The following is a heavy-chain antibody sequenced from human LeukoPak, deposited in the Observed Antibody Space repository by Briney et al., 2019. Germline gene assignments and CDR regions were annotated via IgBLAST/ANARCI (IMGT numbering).Heavy chain of an antibody. V-gene: IGHV3-21*01. D-gene: IGHD1-1*01. CDR1: GFTFSSYS. CDR2: ISSSSSYI. Sequence: GGSLRLSCEASGFTFSSYSMNWVRQAPGKGLEWVSSISSSSSYIYYADSVKGRFTISRDNAKNSLYLQMNSLRAEDTAVYYWAGRRSSWNDGFDPWGQGTLVTVSS. J-gene: IGHJ5*02. CDR3: AGRRSSWNDGFDP.